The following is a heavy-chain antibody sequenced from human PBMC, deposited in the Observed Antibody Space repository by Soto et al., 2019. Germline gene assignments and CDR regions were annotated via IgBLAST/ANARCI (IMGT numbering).Heavy chain of an antibody. CDR2: IIPIFGTA. CDR3: ARLPHAAYNCNWEGFFDY. J-gene: IGHJ4*02. Sequence: ASVKVSCKASGGTFSSYAISWVRQAPGQGLEWMGGIIPIFGTANYAQKFQGRVTITADESTSTAYMELSSLRSEDTAVYYCARLPHAAYNCNWEGFFDYWGQGTLVTVSS. V-gene: IGHV1-69*13. D-gene: IGHD1-7*01. CDR1: GGTFSSYA.